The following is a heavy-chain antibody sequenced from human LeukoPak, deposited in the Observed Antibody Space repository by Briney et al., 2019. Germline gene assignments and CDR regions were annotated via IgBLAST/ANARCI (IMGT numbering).Heavy chain of an antibody. Sequence: GGSLRLSCAASGFTFSSYSMNWVRQAPGKGLEWISYISYTGTIYYADSVKGRFTVSRDNAENSLYLQMISLRAEDTAINYCARGSGGVGASLPYWGQGALVTVSS. V-gene: IGHV3-48*01. CDR1: GFTFSSYS. D-gene: IGHD3-16*01. CDR3: ARGSGGVGASLPY. J-gene: IGHJ4*02. CDR2: ISYTGTI.